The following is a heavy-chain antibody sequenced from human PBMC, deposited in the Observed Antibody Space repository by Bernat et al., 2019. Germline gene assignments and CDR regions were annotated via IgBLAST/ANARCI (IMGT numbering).Heavy chain of an antibody. CDR1: GFTFSSYG. D-gene: IGHD3-16*01. J-gene: IGHJ4*02. CDR3: AKDPSPQAPRFGGSFDY. V-gene: IGHV3-30*18. CDR2: ISYDGSNK. Sequence: QVQLVESGGGVVQPGRSLRLSCAASGFTFSSYGMHWVRQAPGKGLEWVAVISYDGSNKYYADSVKGRFTISRDNSKNTLYLQMNSLRAEDTAVYYCAKDPSPQAPRFGGSFDYWGQGTLVTVSS.